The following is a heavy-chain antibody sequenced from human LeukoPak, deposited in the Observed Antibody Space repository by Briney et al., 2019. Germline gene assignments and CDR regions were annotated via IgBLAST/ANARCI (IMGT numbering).Heavy chain of an antibody. CDR3: ATGIDQYYSY. CDR1: GFTFSFSSYW. CDR2: ITSDGTVT. D-gene: IGHD2-15*01. V-gene: IGHV3-74*01. Sequence: GGSLRLSCAASGFTFSFSSYWMHWVRQAPGKGLVWISRITSDGTVTIYGDSVKGRFTISRDNAKNTVYLELNSLGAEDTAVYFCATGIDQYYSYWGQGTLVTVSS. J-gene: IGHJ4*02.